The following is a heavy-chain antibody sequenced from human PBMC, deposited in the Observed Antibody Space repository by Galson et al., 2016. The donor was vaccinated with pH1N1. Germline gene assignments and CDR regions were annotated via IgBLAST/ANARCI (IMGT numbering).Heavy chain of an antibody. CDR2: ISGSGDST. CDR1: GFTFSSNA. V-gene: IGHV3-23*01. J-gene: IGHJ4*02. Sequence: SLRLSCAASGFTFSSNALSWVRQAPGKGLEWVSGISGSGDSTYYADSVKGRFTISRDNSNNTVYLRMNSLRVEDTAVYYCAKDLGRYSEIDYWGQGTLVTVSS. CDR3: AKDLGRYSEIDY. D-gene: IGHD1-26*01.